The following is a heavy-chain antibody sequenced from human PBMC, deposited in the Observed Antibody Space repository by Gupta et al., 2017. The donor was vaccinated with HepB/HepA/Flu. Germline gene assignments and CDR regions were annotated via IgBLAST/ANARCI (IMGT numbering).Heavy chain of an antibody. V-gene: IGHV3-23*01. CDR1: GFTFSSFD. CDR3: AKALASGRMFYFDS. CDR2: INRDAGKT. J-gene: IGHJ4*02. Sequence: EVQLLESGGGWLQPGGSLRLSCAASGFTFSSFDMNWVRQAPGKGLEWVSGINRDAGKTHYADFVKGRFTISRDNSRNTLSLQMTSLRVEDTAVYYCAKALASGRMFYFDSWGQGTLVTVS. D-gene: IGHD6-19*01.